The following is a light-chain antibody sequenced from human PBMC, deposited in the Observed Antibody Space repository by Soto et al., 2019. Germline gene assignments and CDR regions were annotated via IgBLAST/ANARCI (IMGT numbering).Light chain of an antibody. Sequence: DIQMTQSPSSLSASVGDRVTITCQASQHIFNFLNWYQQKPGKAPKLLIYDSSKLATGVPARFRGGGSGTDFTLTITSLQPEDVATYHCQLYNDLVTFGGGTKVEIK. J-gene: IGKJ4*01. CDR1: QHIFNF. CDR3: QLYNDLVT. CDR2: DSS. V-gene: IGKV1-33*01.